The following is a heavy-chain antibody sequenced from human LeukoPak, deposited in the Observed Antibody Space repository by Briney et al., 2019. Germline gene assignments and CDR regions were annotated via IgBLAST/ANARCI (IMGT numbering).Heavy chain of an antibody. CDR2: IYHSGTN. V-gene: IGHV4-38-2*02. Sequence: SETLSLTCTVSNYSITSGYYWGWIRQPPGKGLEWIGSIYHSGTNYYNPSLKSRVTISVDTSKNQFSLNLSSVTAADTAVYYCARVSRGYDILYWGQGTLVTVSS. D-gene: IGHD3-9*01. CDR1: NYSITSGYY. CDR3: ARVSRGYDILY. J-gene: IGHJ4*02.